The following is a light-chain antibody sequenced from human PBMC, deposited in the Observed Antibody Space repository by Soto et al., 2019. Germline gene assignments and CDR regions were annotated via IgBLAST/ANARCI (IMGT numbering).Light chain of an antibody. CDR1: KSDIGDYNY. V-gene: IGLV2-14*01. CDR2: EIS. J-gene: IGLJ2*01. CDR3: SSFRSDNTLV. Sequence: QSVLTQPASVSGSPGQSITISCTGTKSDIGDYNYVSWYQQYPDTAPTLIIFEISSGLSGVSDRFSGSKSSNTASLTVTGLQSEDEAHYYCSSFRSDNTLVFGGGTQLTVL.